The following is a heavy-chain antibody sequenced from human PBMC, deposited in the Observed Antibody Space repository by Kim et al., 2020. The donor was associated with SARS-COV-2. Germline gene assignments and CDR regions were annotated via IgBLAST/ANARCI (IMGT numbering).Heavy chain of an antibody. Sequence: GGSLRLSCAASGFIFHTYGMHWVRQAPGKGLEWVALVWHDGSNKYYADAVKGRFTISRDNSRNRVDLQLNTLRAEDTAVYYCARGGEQLVSWGQGTLGTGSS. J-gene: IGHJ4*02. CDR2: VWHDGSNK. CDR1: GFIFHTYG. V-gene: IGHV3-33*01. CDR3: ARGGEQLVS. D-gene: IGHD6-6*01.